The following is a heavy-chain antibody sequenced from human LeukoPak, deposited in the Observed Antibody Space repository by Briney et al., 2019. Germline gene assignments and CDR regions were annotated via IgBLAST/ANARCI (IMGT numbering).Heavy chain of an antibody. CDR1: GFTFSDYY. D-gene: IGHD3-22*01. CDR3: ARRFYYDSSGYSYYFDY. V-gene: IGHV3-11*01. J-gene: IGHJ4*02. Sequence: PGGSLRLSCTASGFTFSDYYMSWIRQAPGKGLEWLSYISSSGSTIYYADSVKGRFTISRDNAKNSLYLQMNSLRAEDTAVYYCARRFYYDSSGYSYYFDYWGQGTLVTVSS. CDR2: ISSSGSTI.